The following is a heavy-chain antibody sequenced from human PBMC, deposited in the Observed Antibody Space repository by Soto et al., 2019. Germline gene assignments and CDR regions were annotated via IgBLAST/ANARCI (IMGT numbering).Heavy chain of an antibody. CDR1: GFTFSSYA. V-gene: IGHV3-23*01. CDR3: GKGGGRPNDTGPHEY. CDR2: ISGSGGST. J-gene: IGHJ4*02. D-gene: IGHD1-1*01. Sequence: GGSLRLSCAASGFTFSSYAMSWVRQAPGRGLEWVSSISGSGGSTYYADSLKGRFTISRDNYKNTLYLQMNSLRAEDSAVYYCGKGGGRPNDTGPHEYGGQGTLLTVSS.